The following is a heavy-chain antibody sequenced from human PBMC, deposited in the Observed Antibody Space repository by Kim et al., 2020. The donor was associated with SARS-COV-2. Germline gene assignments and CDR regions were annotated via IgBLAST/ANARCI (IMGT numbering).Heavy chain of an antibody. CDR2: MNPNSGNT. Sequence: ASVKVSCKASGYTFTSYDINWVRQATGQGLEWMGWMNPNSGNTGYAQKFQGRVTMTRNTSISTAYMELSSPRSEDTAVYYCARYCSSTSCYDYYYGMDVWGQGTTVTVSS. J-gene: IGHJ6*02. CDR3: ARYCSSTSCYDYYYGMDV. CDR1: GYTFTSYD. D-gene: IGHD2-2*01. V-gene: IGHV1-8*01.